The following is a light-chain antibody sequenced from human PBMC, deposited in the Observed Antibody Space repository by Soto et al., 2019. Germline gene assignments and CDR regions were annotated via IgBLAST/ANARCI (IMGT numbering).Light chain of an antibody. CDR3: GAWDNSLTGGV. V-gene: IGLV1-51*02. J-gene: IGLJ2*01. Sequence: QSVLTQPPSVSAGPGQKVTISCSGSASNIGNNYVSWYQQLPGTAPKLLIYENYERPSGIPDRFSGSKSGTSATLGITGLQTGDEADYYCGAWDNSLTGGVFGGGTKLTVL. CDR2: ENY. CDR1: ASNIGNNY.